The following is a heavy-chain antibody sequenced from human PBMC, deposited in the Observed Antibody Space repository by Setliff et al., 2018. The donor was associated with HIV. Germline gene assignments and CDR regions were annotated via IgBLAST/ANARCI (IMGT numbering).Heavy chain of an antibody. CDR1: DGSISSSVYY. D-gene: IGHD5-12*01. J-gene: IGHJ4*02. CDR2: INHSGST. Sequence: LSLTCTVSDGSISSSVYYWSWIRQHPGKGLEWIGEINHSGSTYYNPSLQSRVTISVDTSKNQLSLKLTSVTAADTAVYFCARNYSPSGYSSAVDYWGQGTLVTVSS. CDR3: ARNYSPSGYSSAVDY. V-gene: IGHV4-30-4*08.